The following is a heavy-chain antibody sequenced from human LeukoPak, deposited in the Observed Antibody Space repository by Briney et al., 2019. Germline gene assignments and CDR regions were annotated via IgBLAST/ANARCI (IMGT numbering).Heavy chain of an antibody. V-gene: IGHV3-48*03. Sequence: GGSLRLSCAASGLTFSSYEMNWVRQAPGKGLEWVSSISISGSTIYYADSVKGRFTISRDNAKNSLYLQMNSLRAEDTAVYYCARDPGGDSSGWQPIDYYFDYWGQGTLVTVSS. J-gene: IGHJ4*02. D-gene: IGHD6-19*01. CDR2: ISISGSTI. CDR1: GLTFSSYE. CDR3: ARDPGGDSSGWQPIDYYFDY.